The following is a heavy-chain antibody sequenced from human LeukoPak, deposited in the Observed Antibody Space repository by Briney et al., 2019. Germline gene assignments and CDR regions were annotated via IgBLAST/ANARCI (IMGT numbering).Heavy chain of an antibody. CDR3: ARHINHYDSSGYYYHDAFDI. Sequence: PSETLSLTCTDSGGSMSSYYWSWIRQPPGKGLEWIGYIYYSGSTNYNPSLKSRVTISVDTSKNQLSMKLSSVTAADTDVYYCARHINHYDSSGYYYHDAFDIWGQGTMVTVSS. CDR2: IYYSGST. CDR1: GGSMSSYY. V-gene: IGHV4-59*08. D-gene: IGHD3-22*01. J-gene: IGHJ3*02.